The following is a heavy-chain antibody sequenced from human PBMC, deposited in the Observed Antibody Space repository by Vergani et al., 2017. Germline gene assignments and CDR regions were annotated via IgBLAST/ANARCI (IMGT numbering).Heavy chain of an antibody. CDR2: ISGYSGNT. V-gene: IGHV1-18*01. J-gene: IGHJ4*02. CDR1: GYRFSSYG. Sequence: QVQLVQSGAEVTKPGASVKVSCKASGYRFSSYGVSWVRQAPGQGLEWMGWISGYSGNTNYAQRFQDRISMSTDISTTTAYMELRSLRSDDTAIYYCARGDYGILTGYRYWGQGTLVTVSA. D-gene: IGHD3-9*01. CDR3: ARGDYGILTGYRY.